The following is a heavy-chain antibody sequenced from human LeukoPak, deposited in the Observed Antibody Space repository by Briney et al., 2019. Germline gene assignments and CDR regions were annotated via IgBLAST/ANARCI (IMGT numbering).Heavy chain of an antibody. J-gene: IGHJ4*02. Sequence: PGGSLRLSCAASGFTFSSYAMSWVRQAPGKGLEWVSAISGSGGSTCYADSVKGRFTISRDNSKNTLYLQMNSLRAEDTAVYYCAKQWQQWLDRTFDYWGQGTLVTVSS. V-gene: IGHV3-23*01. D-gene: IGHD6-19*01. CDR3: AKQWQQWLDRTFDY. CDR2: ISGSGGST. CDR1: GFTFSSYA.